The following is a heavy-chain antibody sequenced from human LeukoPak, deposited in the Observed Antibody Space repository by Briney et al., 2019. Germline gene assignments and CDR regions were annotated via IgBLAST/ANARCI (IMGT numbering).Heavy chain of an antibody. CDR2: IWFDGSGE. CDR1: GFNFLSFG. J-gene: IGHJ6*02. D-gene: IGHD3-3*01. V-gene: IGHV3-33*01. CDR3: ARDGLEVAGMDV. Sequence: GRSLRLSCVASGFNFLSFGMHWARQAPGKGLEWVAVIWFDGSGESYADSVKGRFTISRDNSKNTLYLEMNSLRDEDTAIYYCARDGLEVAGMDVWGQGTTVIVSS.